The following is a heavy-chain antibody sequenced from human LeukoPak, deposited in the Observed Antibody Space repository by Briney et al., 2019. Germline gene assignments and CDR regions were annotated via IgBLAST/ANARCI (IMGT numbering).Heavy chain of an antibody. Sequence: ASLKVSCKASGGTFSSYVISWVRQAPGQGLEWMGRIIPILVIANYAQTFQGRVTITADKSPSTAYMEMSSLRSEGTAVYYSARDTAMARHYWGQGTLVTVS. CDR3: ARDTAMARHY. V-gene: IGHV1-69*04. CDR2: IIPILVIA. J-gene: IGHJ4*02. CDR1: GGTFSSYV. D-gene: IGHD5-18*01.